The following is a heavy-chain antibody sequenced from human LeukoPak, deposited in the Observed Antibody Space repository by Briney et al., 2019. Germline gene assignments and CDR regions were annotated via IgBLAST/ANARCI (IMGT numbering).Heavy chain of an antibody. CDR3: AKDALYDSSGYPV. J-gene: IGHJ4*02. CDR2: IKEDGSEK. V-gene: IGHV3-7*01. D-gene: IGHD3-22*01. Sequence: GGSLRLSCAASGFTFSSYWMSWVRQAPGKGLEWVANIKEDGSEKYYVDSVKGRFTISRDNAKNSLYLQLNSLRGEDTAVYYCAKDALYDSSGYPVWGQGTLVTVSS. CDR1: GFTFSSYW.